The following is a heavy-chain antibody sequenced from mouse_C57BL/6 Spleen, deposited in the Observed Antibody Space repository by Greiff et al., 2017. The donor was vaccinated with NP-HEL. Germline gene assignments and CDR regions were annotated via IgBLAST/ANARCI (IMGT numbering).Heavy chain of an antibody. J-gene: IGHJ2*01. D-gene: IGHD2-3*01. CDR3: TRASDGYSDY. CDR2: ISSGGDYI. Sequence: EVKVEESGEGLVKPGGSLKLSCAASGFTFSSYAMSWVRQTPEKRLEWVAYISSGGDYIYYADTVKGRFTISRDNARNTLYLQMSSLKSEDTAMYYCTRASDGYSDYWGQGTTLTVSS. CDR1: GFTFSSYA. V-gene: IGHV5-9-1*02.